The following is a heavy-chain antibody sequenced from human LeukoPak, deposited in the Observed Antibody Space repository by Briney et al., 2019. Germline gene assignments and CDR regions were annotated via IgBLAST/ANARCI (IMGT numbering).Heavy chain of an antibody. Sequence: AAVKVSCKASGYTFTSYDIHWVRQPTAQGLAGMGWMNPNNGNTGYAQKFQGRVTMTRNPYISTAYMELSSLRSEDTAVYYCARGLKRFGVGASTPNDYWGQGTLVTVSS. V-gene: IGHV1-8*02. D-gene: IGHD3-10*01. CDR2: MNPNNGNT. CDR1: GYTFTSYD. CDR3: ARGLKRFGVGASTPNDY. J-gene: IGHJ4*02.